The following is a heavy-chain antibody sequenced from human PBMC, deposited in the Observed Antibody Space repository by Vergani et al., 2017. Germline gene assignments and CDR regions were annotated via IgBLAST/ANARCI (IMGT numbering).Heavy chain of an antibody. V-gene: IGHV4-4*03. J-gene: IGHJ4*02. CDR3: ARGFRAIFGVVTRFDY. D-gene: IGHD3-3*01. Sequence: QVQLQESGPGLVKPPGTLSLPCAVSGDSISSNNCWTWVRQPPGKGLEWIGEICHTEDTKYNPSLKSRVTISVDTSKNQFSLKLSSVTAADTAVYYCARGFRAIFGVVTRFDYWGQGTLVTVSS. CDR2: ICHTEDT. CDR1: GDSISSNNC.